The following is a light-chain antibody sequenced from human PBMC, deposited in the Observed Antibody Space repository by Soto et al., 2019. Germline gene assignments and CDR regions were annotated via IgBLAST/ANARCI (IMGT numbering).Light chain of an antibody. CDR2: GAS. J-gene: IGKJ1*01. CDR1: QRVSSNY. Sequence: EIVLTQSPGTLSLSPGERVTLSCRASQRVSSNYLAWYQQKPGQAPRLLVYGASSRATGIPDRFSGSGAGTDFTRTISRLEPDDFAVYFCEQYANSPRTCGQGTKVEIK. CDR3: EQYANSPRT. V-gene: IGKV3-20*01.